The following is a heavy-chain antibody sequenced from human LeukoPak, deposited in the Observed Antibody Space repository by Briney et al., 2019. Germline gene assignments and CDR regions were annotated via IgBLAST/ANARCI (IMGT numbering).Heavy chain of an antibody. V-gene: IGHV4-34*01. J-gene: IGHJ4*02. CDR3: ARVYYGSGSYYSGY. D-gene: IGHD3-10*01. CDR1: GESFSGYY. CDR2: INHSGST. Sequence: PSETLSLPCAVYGESFSGYYWSWLRRPPGKGLEWIGEINHSGSTNYNPSLKSRVTISVDTSKNQFSLKLSSVTAADTAVYYCARVYYGSGSYYSGYWGQGTLVTVSS.